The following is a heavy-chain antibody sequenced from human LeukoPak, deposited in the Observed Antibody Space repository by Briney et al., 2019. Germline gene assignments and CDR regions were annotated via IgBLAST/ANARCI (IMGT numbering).Heavy chain of an antibody. CDR2: ISGTGGST. J-gene: IGHJ4*02. V-gene: IGHV3-23*01. CDR1: GFTFSNAW. Sequence: GGSRRLSCAASGFTFSNAWMSWVRQAPGEGLEWVSGISGTGGSTYYADSVKGRFTISRDNSKNTVYLQTNSLNAEDTAVYYCAKGRCSGGSCYGRGLDSWGQGTLVTVSS. CDR3: AKGRCSGGSCYGRGLDS. D-gene: IGHD2-15*01.